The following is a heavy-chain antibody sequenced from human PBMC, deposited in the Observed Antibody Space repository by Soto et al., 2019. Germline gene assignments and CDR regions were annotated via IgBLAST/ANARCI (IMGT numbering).Heavy chain of an antibody. CDR1: GASITGSFF. CDR2: FSLSGTT. J-gene: IGHJ4*02. D-gene: IGHD2-8*02. Sequence: SETLSLTCTVSGASITGSFFWSWIRQPAGKGLEWIGRFSLSGTTNYNPSLRSRVTMSADVSKNQFSLRLTSVTAADTALYYCARGMTPPGAPAWYYFDSWGQGALVTVS. V-gene: IGHV4-4*07. CDR3: ARGMTPPGAPAWYYFDS.